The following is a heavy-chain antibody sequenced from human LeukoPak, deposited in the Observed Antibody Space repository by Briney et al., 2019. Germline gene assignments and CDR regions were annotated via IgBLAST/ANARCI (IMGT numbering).Heavy chain of an antibody. CDR3: AKDIYYYDSSRYFQH. V-gene: IGHV3-30*18. CDR1: GFTFSSYG. D-gene: IGHD3-22*01. Sequence: GGSLRLSCAASGFTFSSYGIHWVRQAPGKGLEWVALISYDGSNKYYADSVKGRFTISRDNSKNTVYLQMNSLRAEDTAVYYCAKDIYYYDSSRYFQHWGQGTLVTVSS. CDR2: ISYDGSNK. J-gene: IGHJ1*01.